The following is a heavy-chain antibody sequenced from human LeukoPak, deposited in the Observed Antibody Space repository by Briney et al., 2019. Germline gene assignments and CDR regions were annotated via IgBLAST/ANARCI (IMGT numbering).Heavy chain of an antibody. CDR3: ARGQQLVHGELLYYYYGMDV. V-gene: IGHV1-69*01. D-gene: IGHD6-13*01. J-gene: IGHJ6*02. CDR2: IIPIFGTA. CDR1: GGTFSSYA. Sequence: SVKVSCKASGGTFSSYAISWVRQAPGQGLEWMGGIIPIFGTANYAQKFQGRVTITADEFTSTAYMELSSLRSEDTAVYYCARGQQLVHGELLYYYYGMDVWGQGTTVTVSS.